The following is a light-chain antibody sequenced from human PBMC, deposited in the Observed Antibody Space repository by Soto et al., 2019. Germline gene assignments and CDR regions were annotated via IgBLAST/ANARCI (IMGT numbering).Light chain of an antibody. Sequence: SVMNQSPLSLPVTPGEPASISCRSSQSLLHSDGYKYVDWFLQKPGQSPQLLIYLGSNRASGVPDKFSGSGSGTDFTLKISRVEAEDVGLYYCMQALQAPLTFG. CDR2: LGS. J-gene: IGKJ1*01. V-gene: IGKV2-28*01. CDR1: QSLLHSDGYKY. CDR3: MQALQAPLT.